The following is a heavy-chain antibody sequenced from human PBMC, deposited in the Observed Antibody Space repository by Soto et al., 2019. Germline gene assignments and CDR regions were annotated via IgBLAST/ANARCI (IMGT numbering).Heavy chain of an antibody. V-gene: IGHV4-59*01. CDR1: GGSINSYY. Sequence: SETLSLTCTVSGGSINSYYWSWIRQPPGKGLEWIGYIYYSGSTKYNPSLKSRVTISVDTSKNQFSLKLSSVTAADTAVYYCAGEYQLLQNTYYYHYMDVWGKGTTVTVSS. CDR3: AGEYQLLQNTYYYHYMDV. CDR2: IYYSGST. D-gene: IGHD2-2*01. J-gene: IGHJ6*03.